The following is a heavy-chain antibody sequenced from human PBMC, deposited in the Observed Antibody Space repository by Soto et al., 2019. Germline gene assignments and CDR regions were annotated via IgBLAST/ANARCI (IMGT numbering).Heavy chain of an antibody. J-gene: IGHJ6*02. CDR3: ARAGAATYGMDV. Sequence: QVQLVESGGGVVQPGRSLRLSCAASGFTFRSHGMHWVRQAPGKGLEWVAVIWFDGSKKYYADSVKSRFTISRDDSKNRLDLQMNSLRAEDTAVYYCARAGAATYGMDVWGQGTTVTVSS. CDR1: GFTFRSHG. CDR2: IWFDGSKK. D-gene: IGHD6-25*01. V-gene: IGHV3-33*01.